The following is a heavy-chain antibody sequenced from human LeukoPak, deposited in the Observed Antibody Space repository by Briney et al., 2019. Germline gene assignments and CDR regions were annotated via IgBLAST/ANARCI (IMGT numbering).Heavy chain of an antibody. D-gene: IGHD2-15*01. CDR2: INPNSGGT. Sequence: GASVKVSCKASGYTFTSYYMHWVRQAPGQGLEWMGWINPNSGGTNYAQKFQGWVTMTRDTSISTAYMELSRLRSDDTAVYYCARDAVFSGGSCYDYWGQGTLVTVSS. V-gene: IGHV1-2*04. CDR1: GYTFTSYY. CDR3: ARDAVFSGGSCYDY. J-gene: IGHJ4*02.